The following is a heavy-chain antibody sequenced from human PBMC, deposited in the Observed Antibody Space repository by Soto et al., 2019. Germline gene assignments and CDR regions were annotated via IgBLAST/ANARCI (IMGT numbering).Heavy chain of an antibody. Sequence: EVQLLESGGGLVQPGGSLRLSCAASGFTFSSYAMSWVRQAPGKGLEWVSAISGSGGSTYYADSVKGRFTISRDNSKNTLYLQINSLRAEDTAVYYCAKPRLWFGEVDVWGQGTTVTVSS. J-gene: IGHJ6*02. D-gene: IGHD3-10*01. CDR2: ISGSGGST. CDR1: GFTFSSYA. V-gene: IGHV3-23*01. CDR3: AKPRLWFGEVDV.